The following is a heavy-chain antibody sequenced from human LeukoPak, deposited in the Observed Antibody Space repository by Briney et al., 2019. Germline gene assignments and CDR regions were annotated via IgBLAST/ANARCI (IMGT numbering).Heavy chain of an antibody. D-gene: IGHD2/OR15-2a*01. J-gene: IGHJ5*02. Sequence: SETLSLTCAAYSGSLTGYLWTWIRQPPGKGLEWFGEISLSGRIDYNPSLKSRVTISVDTSKNQVSLKLTSVTAADTAIYYCARSSSLRRWFDPWGQGTLVTVSS. CDR3: ARSSSLRRWFDP. V-gene: IGHV4-34*01. CDR2: ISLSGRI. CDR1: SGSLTGYL.